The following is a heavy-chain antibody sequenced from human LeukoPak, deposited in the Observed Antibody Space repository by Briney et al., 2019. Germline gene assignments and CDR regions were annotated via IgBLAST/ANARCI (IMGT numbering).Heavy chain of an antibody. CDR2: ISYSGST. CDR3: ARESYSRYFLFDY. D-gene: IGHD6-13*01. V-gene: IGHV4-30-4*01. Sequence: SQTLSLTCTVSHVSLSTGYYYWNWIRQPPGKGLEWIGYISYSGSTYYNPSLKSRVAISVDTSKNQFSLKLTFLTAADTAVYYCARESYSRYFLFDYWGQGTLVTVFS. J-gene: IGHJ4*02. CDR1: HVSLSTGYYY.